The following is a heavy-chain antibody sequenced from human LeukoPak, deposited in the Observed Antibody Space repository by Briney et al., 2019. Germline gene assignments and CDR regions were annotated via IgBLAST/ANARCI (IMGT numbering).Heavy chain of an antibody. J-gene: IGHJ6*03. CDR3: GGSSSYYYMDV. CDR2: IYYSGST. Sequence: PSETLSLTCIVSGGSLSSTSYYWGRIRQPPGKGLEWIGSIYYSGSTYYNPSLKSRVTISVDTSKNQFSLKLSSVTAADTAVYYCGGSSSYYYMDVWGKGTTVTISS. CDR1: GGSLSSTSYY. V-gene: IGHV4-39*01. D-gene: IGHD2-2*01.